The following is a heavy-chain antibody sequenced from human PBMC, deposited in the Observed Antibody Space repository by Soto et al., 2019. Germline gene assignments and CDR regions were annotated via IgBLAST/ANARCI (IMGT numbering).Heavy chain of an antibody. D-gene: IGHD3-9*01. CDR1: GCSISSSHL. CDR2: ISHSGTS. CDR3: ARVVLTITRGAFDA. Sequence: QVQLQESGPGLVKPSGTLSLTCAVSGCSISSSHLWTWVRQSPGKGLEYIGEISHSGTSNSNPSLKSRVTLSVDKSKNHFSLTLTSVTAADTAVYYCARVVLTITRGAFDAWGQGTLVIVSA. V-gene: IGHV4-4*02. J-gene: IGHJ3*01.